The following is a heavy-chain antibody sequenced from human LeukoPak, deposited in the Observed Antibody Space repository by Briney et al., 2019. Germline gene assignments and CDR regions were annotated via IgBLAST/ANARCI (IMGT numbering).Heavy chain of an antibody. V-gene: IGHV1-2*02. CDR3: ARAWNDYRIDY. D-gene: IGHD3-16*01. CDR1: GYTFSGYY. CDR2: INPNTGSASGGA. Sequence: ASVKVSCKTSGYTFSGYYMHWVRQAPGQGLEWMGWINPNTGSASGGANYARKFQGRVTMTRDTSMSTAYMELSRLRSDDTAVYFCARAWNDYRIDYWGQGTLVTVSS. J-gene: IGHJ4*02.